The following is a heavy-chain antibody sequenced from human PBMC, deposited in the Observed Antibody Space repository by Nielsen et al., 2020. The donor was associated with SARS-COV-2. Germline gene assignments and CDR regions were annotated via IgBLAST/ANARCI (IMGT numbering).Heavy chain of an antibody. V-gene: IGHV4-4*02. Sequence: SETLSLTCAVSGGSISSSNWWSWVRPPPGKGLEWIGEIYHSGSTNYKPSLKSRVTISVDKSKNQFSLKLSSVTAADTAVYYCARVIRVITFGGVIVRTHYFDYWGQGTLVTVSS. J-gene: IGHJ4*02. CDR2: IYHSGST. D-gene: IGHD3-16*02. CDR3: ARVIRVITFGGVIVRTHYFDY. CDR1: GGSISSSNW.